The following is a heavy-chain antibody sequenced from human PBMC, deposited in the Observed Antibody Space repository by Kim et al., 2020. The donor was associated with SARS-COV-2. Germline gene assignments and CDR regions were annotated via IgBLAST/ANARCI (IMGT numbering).Heavy chain of an antibody. CDR1: GYTFTSYA. CDR3: ARGSGWTGGGWFDP. Sequence: ASVKVSCKASGYTFTSYAMHWVRQAPGQRLEWMGWINAGNGNTKYSQKFQGRVTITRDTSASTAYMELSSLRSEDTAVYYCARGSGWTGGGWFDPWGQGTLVTVSS. V-gene: IGHV1-3*01. J-gene: IGHJ5*02. D-gene: IGHD6-19*01. CDR2: INAGNGNT.